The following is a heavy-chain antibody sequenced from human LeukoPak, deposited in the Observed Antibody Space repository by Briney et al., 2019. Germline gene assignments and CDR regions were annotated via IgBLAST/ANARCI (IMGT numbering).Heavy chain of an antibody. D-gene: IGHD3-9*01. CDR1: GFTFTSSA. J-gene: IGHJ6*02. CDR2: IVFCRGNT. V-gene: IGHV1-58*01. Sequence: SAKVPCYASGFTFTSSAVQLVRQARRQRPGLIGWIVFCRGNTNYAQKFEERVTITRHMSTSTAYLELSSLRSEDTAVYYCACNYDIVSYYYYGMDVWGQGTTATVSS. CDR3: ACNYDIVSYYYYGMDV.